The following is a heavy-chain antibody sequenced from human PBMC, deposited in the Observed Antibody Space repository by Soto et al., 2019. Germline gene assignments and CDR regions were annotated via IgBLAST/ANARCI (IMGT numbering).Heavy chain of an antibody. CDR1: GGSISSSSYY. D-gene: IGHD3-10*01. Sequence: SETLSLTCTVSGGSISSSSYYWGWIRQPAGKGLEWIGRIYTSGSTNYNPSLKSRVTMSVDTSKNQFSLKLSSVTAADTAVYYCARSPTYYYGPGYYYGMDVWGQGTTVTVSS. V-gene: IGHV4-61*02. J-gene: IGHJ6*02. CDR3: ARSPTYYYGPGYYYGMDV. CDR2: IYTSGST.